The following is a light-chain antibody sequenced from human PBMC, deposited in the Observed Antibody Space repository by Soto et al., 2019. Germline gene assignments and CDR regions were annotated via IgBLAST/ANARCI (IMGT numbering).Light chain of an antibody. J-gene: IGLJ1*01. CDR2: DVS. V-gene: IGLV2-18*02. CDR1: SSEVGGYNR. CDR3: SSYTSDSTYV. Sequence: QSVLTQPPSVSGSPGQSVTISCSGTSSEVGGYNRVSWYQQPPGKAPKLLIYDVSNRPSGGSTRFSGSKSGNTASLTISGLQAEDEADYYCSSYTSDSTYVFGTGTKVTV.